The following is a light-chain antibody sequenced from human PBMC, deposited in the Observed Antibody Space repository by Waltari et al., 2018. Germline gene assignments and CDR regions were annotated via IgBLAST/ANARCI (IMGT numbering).Light chain of an antibody. CDR3: QQYDKWPPRYT. CDR2: AAS. Sequence: TQSPATLSISPGETATLSCRASQSVSTNFAWYQQKLGQAPRLLIFAASTRATGVPVRFSGSGSGTEFTLSISSLQSEDFAVYYCQQYDKWPPRYTFGPGTKLEIK. V-gene: IGKV3-15*01. CDR1: QSVSTN. J-gene: IGKJ2*01.